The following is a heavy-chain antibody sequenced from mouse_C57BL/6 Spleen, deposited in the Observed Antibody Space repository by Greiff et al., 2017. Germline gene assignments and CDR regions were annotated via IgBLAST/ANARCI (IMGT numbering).Heavy chain of an antibody. CDR3: ARREDLRNAMDY. D-gene: IGHD5-2*01. V-gene: IGHV2-2*01. CDR1: GFSLTSYG. Sequence: VKLVESGPGLVQPSQSLSITCTVSGFSLTSYGVHWVRQSPGKGLEWLGVIWSGGSTDYNAAFISRLSISKDNSKSQVFFKMNSLQADDTAIYYSARREDLRNAMDYWGQGTSVTVSS. CDR2: IWSGGST. J-gene: IGHJ4*01.